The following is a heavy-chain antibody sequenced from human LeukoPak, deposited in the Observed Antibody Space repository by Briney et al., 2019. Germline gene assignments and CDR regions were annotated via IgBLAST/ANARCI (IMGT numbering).Heavy chain of an antibody. V-gene: IGHV3-53*01. CDR2: IYSGGST. CDR1: GFTVSSNY. Sequence: GGSLRLSCAASGFTVSSNYMNWVRQAPGKGLEWVSVIYSGGSTYYADSVKGRFTISRDNSKNTLSLQMNSLRAEDSAVYYCARDSPGPLDYWGQGTLVTVSS. J-gene: IGHJ4*02. CDR3: ARDSPGPLDY.